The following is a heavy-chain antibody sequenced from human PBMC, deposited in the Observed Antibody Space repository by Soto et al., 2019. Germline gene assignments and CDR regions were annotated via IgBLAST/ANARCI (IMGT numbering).Heavy chain of an antibody. CDR1: GGSISSSGYY. D-gene: IGHD4-17*01. J-gene: IGHJ5*02. V-gene: IGHV4-39*01. Sequence: SETLSLTCTVSGGSISSSGYYWGWIRQPPGKGLEWIGSIYYSGSTYYNPSLKSRVTISVDTSKNQFSLKLSSVTAADTAVYYCARGTYGDYCWFDPWGQGTLVTVSS. CDR2: IYYSGST. CDR3: ARGTYGDYCWFDP.